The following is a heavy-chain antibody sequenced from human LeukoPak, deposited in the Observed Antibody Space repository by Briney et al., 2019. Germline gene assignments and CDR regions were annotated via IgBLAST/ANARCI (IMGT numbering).Heavy chain of an antibody. CDR2: IYTSGST. CDR1: GGSISSYY. J-gene: IGHJ6*02. D-gene: IGHD3-3*01. Sequence: SETLSLTCTVSGGSISSYYWSWIRQPAGKGLEWIGRIYTSGSTNYNPSLKGRVTMSVDTSKNQFSLKLSSVTAADTAVYYCARDADFWSGPDYYYYGMDVWGQGTTVTVSS. CDR3: ARDADFWSGPDYYYYGMDV. V-gene: IGHV4-4*07.